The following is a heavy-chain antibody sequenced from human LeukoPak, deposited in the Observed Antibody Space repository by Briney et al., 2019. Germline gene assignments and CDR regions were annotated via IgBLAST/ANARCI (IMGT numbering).Heavy chain of an antibody. CDR2: INEGANAK. CDR3: ARVGYNDYDLDY. Sequence: TGGSLRLSCGASSFTFGRYWMSWVRQAPGKGLEWVANINEGANAKYYVDSVKGRFTISRDNAKNSLYLQMNSLRVEDTAVYYCARVGYNDYDLDYWGQGALVTVSS. J-gene: IGHJ4*02. V-gene: IGHV3-7*01. D-gene: IGHD5-12*01. CDR1: SFTFGRYW.